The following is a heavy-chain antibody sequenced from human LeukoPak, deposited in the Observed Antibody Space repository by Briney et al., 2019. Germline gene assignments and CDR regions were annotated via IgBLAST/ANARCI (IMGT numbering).Heavy chain of an antibody. CDR2: ISSSNSYI. CDR1: GFTFSSYG. V-gene: IGHV3-21*01. Sequence: GGSLRLSCAASGFTFSSYGMNWVRQAPGKGLEWVSSISSSNSYIYYADSVKGRFTFSRDNAKNSLYLQMNSLRAEDTAVYYCARAIDYGDYAFDIWGQGTMVTVSS. CDR3: ARAIDYGDYAFDI. D-gene: IGHD4-17*01. J-gene: IGHJ3*02.